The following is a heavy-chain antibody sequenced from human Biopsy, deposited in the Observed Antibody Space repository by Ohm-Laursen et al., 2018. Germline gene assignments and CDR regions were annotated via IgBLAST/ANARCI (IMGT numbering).Heavy chain of an antibody. Sequence: GTLSLTCSVSGGLNSNYYWSWVRQSAGKGLEWIGRLYTSGDTNYNPSLKSRVSVSEDTSRRQFSLRLTSVTAADTAVYYCAKHGSGWTGDDALHIWGQGTMVTVSS. V-gene: IGHV4-4*07. CDR2: LYTSGDT. J-gene: IGHJ3*02. D-gene: IGHD6-19*01. CDR1: GGLNSNYY. CDR3: AKHGSGWTGDDALHI.